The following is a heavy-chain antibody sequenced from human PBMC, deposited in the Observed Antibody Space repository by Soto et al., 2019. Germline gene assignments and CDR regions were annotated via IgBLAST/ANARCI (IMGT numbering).Heavy chain of an antibody. CDR3: ARGPNCSSTSCYGSRKDYYMDV. CDR2: INHSGST. D-gene: IGHD2-2*01. Sequence: QVQLQQWGAGLLKPSETLSLTCAVYGGSFSGYYWSWIRQPPGKGLEWIGEINHSGSTHYNPSLKSRVTISVDTSQNQCSLKLSSVTAADTAVYYCARGPNCSSTSCYGSRKDYYMDVWVKGTTVTVSS. CDR1: GGSFSGYY. V-gene: IGHV4-34*01. J-gene: IGHJ6*03.